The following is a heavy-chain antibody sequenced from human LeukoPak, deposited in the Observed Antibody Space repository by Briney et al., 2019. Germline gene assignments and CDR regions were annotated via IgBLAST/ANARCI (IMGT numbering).Heavy chain of an antibody. CDR3: AREGRGWDIVVVPAAIGYYYYYMDV. CDR1: GFTFSSYS. V-gene: IGHV3-21*01. J-gene: IGHJ6*03. D-gene: IGHD2-2*02. Sequence: GGFLRLSCAASGFTFSSYSMNWVRQAPGKGLEWVSSISSSSSYIYYADSVKGRFTISRDNAKNSLYLQMNSLRAEGTAVYYCAREGRGWDIVVVPAAIGYYYYYMDVWGKGTTVTVSS. CDR2: ISSSSSYI.